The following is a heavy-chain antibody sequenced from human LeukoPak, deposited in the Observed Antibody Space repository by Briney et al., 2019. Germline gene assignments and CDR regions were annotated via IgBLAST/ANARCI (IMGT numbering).Heavy chain of an antibody. CDR3: ASHTPSYYYYGMDV. V-gene: IGHV3-23*01. Sequence: RGSLRLSCAASGFTFSSYAMSCVRQAPGKGVEWVSAISGGGGSTYYADSVKGRFTISRDNSKNTLYLQMNSLRAEDTAVYYCASHTPSYYYYGMDVWGQGTTVTVSS. CDR2: ISGGGGST. CDR1: GFTFSSYA. J-gene: IGHJ6*02.